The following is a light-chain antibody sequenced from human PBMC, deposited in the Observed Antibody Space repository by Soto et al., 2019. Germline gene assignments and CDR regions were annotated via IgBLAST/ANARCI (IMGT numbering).Light chain of an antibody. CDR2: GAS. V-gene: IGKV3-15*01. Sequence: EIVLTQSPATLSVSPGERATLSCRASQGVSSNLAWYQQKPGQGPRLLIYGASTRATGIPARFGGSGSGTEFTLNISSLQPEDFALYYCQQYNNWPPRGTFGQGTKV. CDR3: QQYNNWPPRGT. J-gene: IGKJ1*01. CDR1: QGVSSN.